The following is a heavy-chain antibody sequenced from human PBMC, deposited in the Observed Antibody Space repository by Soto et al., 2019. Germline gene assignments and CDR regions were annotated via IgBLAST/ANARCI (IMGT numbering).Heavy chain of an antibody. Sequence: SETLSLTCTVSGGSISSYYWSWIRQPPGKGLEWIGYIYYSGSTNYNPSLKSRVTISVDTSKNQFSLKLSSVTAADTAVYYCARAPLSHDRILDYWGQGTLVTVSS. CDR2: IYYSGST. J-gene: IGHJ4*02. V-gene: IGHV4-59*01. CDR3: ARAPLSHDRILDY. CDR1: GGSISSYY. D-gene: IGHD3-22*01.